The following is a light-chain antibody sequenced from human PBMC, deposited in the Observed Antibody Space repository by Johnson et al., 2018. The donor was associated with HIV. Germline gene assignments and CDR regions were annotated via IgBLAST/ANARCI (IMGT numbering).Light chain of an antibody. V-gene: IGLV1-51*01. CDR3: GTWDTSLGAQYV. CDR2: DNN. CDR1: SSNIGNSY. Sequence: QFVLTHPPSVSAAPGQKVTISCSGSSSNIGNSYVSWYQQLPGTAPKLLIYDNNKRPSGIPDRFSGSKSGTSATLGITGLQTGDEADYYCGTWDTSLGAQYVFGSGTKVTVL. J-gene: IGLJ1*01.